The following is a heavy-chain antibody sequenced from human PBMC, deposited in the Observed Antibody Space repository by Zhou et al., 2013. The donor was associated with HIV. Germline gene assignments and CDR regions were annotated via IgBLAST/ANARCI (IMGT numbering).Heavy chain of an antibody. J-gene: IGHJ3*02. V-gene: IGHV1-69*05. Sequence: QVQLVQSGAEVKKPGSSVKVSCKASGGTFSSYAISWVRQAPGQGLEWMGGIIPIFGTANYAQKFQGRVTITTDESTSTAYMELSSLRSEDTAVYYCATRVQLERRLGFDAFDIWGQGTMVTVSS. D-gene: IGHD1-1*01. CDR2: IIPIFGTA. CDR3: ATRVQLERRLGFDAFDI. CDR1: GGTFSSYA.